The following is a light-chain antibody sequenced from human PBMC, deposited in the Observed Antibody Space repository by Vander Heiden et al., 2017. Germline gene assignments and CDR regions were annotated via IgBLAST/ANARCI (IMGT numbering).Light chain of an antibody. CDR1: QSVSNNH. Sequence: LVLTPSPGTLSLSPGERATFSCRASQSVSNNHLAWYQQKPGQAPRLLISHASSRAAGIPDRFSGSGSGTDFTLTISRLEPEDFAVYYCQHYGFSPPVTFGGGTKVAIK. V-gene: IGKV3-20*01. J-gene: IGKJ4*01. CDR2: HAS. CDR3: QHYGFSPPVT.